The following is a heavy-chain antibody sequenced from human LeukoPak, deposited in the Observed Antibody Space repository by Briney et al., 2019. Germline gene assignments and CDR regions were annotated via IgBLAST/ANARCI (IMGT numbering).Heavy chain of an antibody. CDR2: LSAGGGST. Sequence: GGSLRLSCAASGFTFGSYGMSWVRQAPGKGLEWVSALSAGGGSTYYADSVKGRFTISGDTSKNTLYLQMNSLRAEDTAVYYCAKDVRTVDAFDIWGQGTMVTVSS. CDR1: GFTFGSYG. D-gene: IGHD3/OR15-3a*01. V-gene: IGHV3-23*01. CDR3: AKDVRTVDAFDI. J-gene: IGHJ3*02.